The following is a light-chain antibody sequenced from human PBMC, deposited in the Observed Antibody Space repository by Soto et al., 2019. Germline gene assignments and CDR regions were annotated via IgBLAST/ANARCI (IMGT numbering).Light chain of an antibody. V-gene: IGKV3-20*01. Sequence: EIVLTQSPGTLSLSPGERATLSCRASQSVSSSYLAWYQQKPGQAPRPLIYGASSRATGIPDRFSDSGSGTDFTLTISSLQPEDFASYFCQQSYNIPFTFGPGTRVDI. CDR3: QQSYNIPFT. J-gene: IGKJ3*01. CDR1: QSVSSSY. CDR2: GAS.